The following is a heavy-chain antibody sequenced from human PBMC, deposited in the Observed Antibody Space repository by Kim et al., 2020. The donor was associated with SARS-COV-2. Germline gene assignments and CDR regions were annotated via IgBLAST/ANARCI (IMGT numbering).Heavy chain of an antibody. CDR1: GFPFSAYV. CDR2: MSPDGSVF. D-gene: IGHD1-7*01. Sequence: GGSLRLSCAASGFPFSAYVVHWVRQAPGKGLEWVAVMSPDGSVFYYANSVKGRFTISRDNSKNTLYLQMTSLRPDDTAVYYCARRKLELGGGNDAFDIWGQGTMVTVSS. J-gene: IGHJ3*02. CDR3: ARRKLELGGGNDAFDI. V-gene: IGHV3-30-3*01.